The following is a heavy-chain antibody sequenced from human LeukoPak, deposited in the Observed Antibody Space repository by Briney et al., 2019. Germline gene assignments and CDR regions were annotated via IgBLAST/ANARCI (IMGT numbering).Heavy chain of an antibody. CDR3: ARDGSLPDY. V-gene: IGHV3-74*01. CDR2: IISDGSST. Sequence: GGSLRLSCAASGFTFGNHWMHWVRQTPGKGLVWVSRIISDGSSTIYTDSVKGRFTISIDNAKNTLYLQMNSLRAEDTAVYYCARDGSLPDYWGQGTLVTVSS. CDR1: GFTFGNHW. J-gene: IGHJ4*02.